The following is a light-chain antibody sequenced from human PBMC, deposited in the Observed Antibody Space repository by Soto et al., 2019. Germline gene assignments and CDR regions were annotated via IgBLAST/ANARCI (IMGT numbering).Light chain of an antibody. CDR3: QQANSFPLT. J-gene: IGKJ4*01. CDR2: DGS. CDR1: QSVSYW. Sequence: DIQMTQSPSTLSTSVGARVTITCRATQSVSYWLAWYQQKPGKAPNLLIYDGSTLASGVPPRFSGSGSGTDFTLTISSLQPEDFATYYCQQANSFPLTFGGGTKVDIK. V-gene: IGKV1-5*01.